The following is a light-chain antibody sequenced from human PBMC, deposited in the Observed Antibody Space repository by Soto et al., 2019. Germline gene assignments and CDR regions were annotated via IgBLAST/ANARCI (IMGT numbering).Light chain of an antibody. Sequence: DIQMTQSPSSVSASVGDRVTITCRASQGINSWLAWYQQKPGKAPKLLIYAASSLQSGVPSRFSGSGSGTDFTLSISSLQPEDFATYYCQQSYSTPPWTFGQGTKV. J-gene: IGKJ1*01. CDR1: QGINSW. CDR3: QQSYSTPPWT. V-gene: IGKV1-12*01. CDR2: AAS.